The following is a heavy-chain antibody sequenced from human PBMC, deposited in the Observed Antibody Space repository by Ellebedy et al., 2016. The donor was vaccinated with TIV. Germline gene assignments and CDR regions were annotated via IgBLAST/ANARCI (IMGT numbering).Heavy chain of an antibody. D-gene: IGHD6-25*01. V-gene: IGHV3-30-3*01. CDR1: QFNFNTYT. CDR3: ARSSEGSGFDY. Sequence: GESLKISCAASQFNFNTYTIHWVRQAPGKGLEWVAFISSDGNIKDYADSVKGRFTISRDNSKKTVYLQMNSLRSEDTAVHYCARSSEGSGFDYWGQGTLVTVSS. J-gene: IGHJ4*02. CDR2: ISSDGNIK.